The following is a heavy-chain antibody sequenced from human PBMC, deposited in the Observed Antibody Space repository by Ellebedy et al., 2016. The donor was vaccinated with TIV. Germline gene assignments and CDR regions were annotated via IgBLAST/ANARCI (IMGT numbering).Heavy chain of an antibody. Sequence: SQTLSLTCAISGDSVSSNAVAWHWIRQSPSRGLEWLGRTYYRSKWYNEYAVSVKSRITINPDTSKNQFSLQLNSLTPEDQALYYCARGSRGAFDIWGQGTMVTVSS. V-gene: IGHV6-1*01. J-gene: IGHJ3*02. CDR3: ARGSRGAFDI. CDR1: GDSVSSNAVA. CDR2: TYYRSKWYN.